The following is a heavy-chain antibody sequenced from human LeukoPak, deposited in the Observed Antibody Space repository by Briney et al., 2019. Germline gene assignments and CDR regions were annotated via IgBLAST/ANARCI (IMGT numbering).Heavy chain of an antibody. CDR3: ARVRLGKDIVVVPAARPRAFDI. J-gene: IGHJ3*02. V-gene: IGHV4-34*01. CDR1: GGSFSGYY. Sequence: PSETLSLTCAVYGGSFSGYYWSWIRQPPGKGREWSGEINHSGSTNYNPSLKSRVTISVDTSKKQFSLKLGSVTAADTAVYYCARVRLGKDIVVVPAARPRAFDIWGQGTMVTVSS. D-gene: IGHD2-2*01. CDR2: INHSGST.